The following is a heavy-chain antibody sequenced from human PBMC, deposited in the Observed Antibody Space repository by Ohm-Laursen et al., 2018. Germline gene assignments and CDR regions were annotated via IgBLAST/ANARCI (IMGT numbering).Heavy chain of an antibody. CDR1: GGSISSYY. J-gene: IGHJ6*02. CDR2: IYTSGST. Sequence: SDTLSLTCTVSGGSISSYYWSWIRQPAGKGLEWIGRIYTSGSTNYNPSLKSRVTMSVDTSKNQFSLKLSSVTAADTAVYYCARDGGYYDFWSGSQYYYYYGMDVWGQGTTVTVSS. CDR3: ARDGGYYDFWSGSQYYYYYGMDV. V-gene: IGHV4-4*07. D-gene: IGHD3-3*01.